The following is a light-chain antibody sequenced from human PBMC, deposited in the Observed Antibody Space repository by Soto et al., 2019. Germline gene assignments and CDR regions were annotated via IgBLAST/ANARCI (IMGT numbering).Light chain of an antibody. CDR3: QQYNSYVST. CDR1: QTISTW. CDR2: DAS. Sequence: DIQMTQSPYSLSASVGDRVTITCRASQTISTWLAWYQQKPGKAPELLIYDASTLESGVPSRFSGSASGTEFTLSISSLQPDDFATYYCQQYNSYVSTFGPGTKVDIK. J-gene: IGKJ1*01. V-gene: IGKV1-5*01.